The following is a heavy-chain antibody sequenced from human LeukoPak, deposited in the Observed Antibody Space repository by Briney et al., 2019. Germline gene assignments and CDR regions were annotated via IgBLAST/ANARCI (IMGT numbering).Heavy chain of an antibody. CDR3: ASSSGYKKEEKYFQH. V-gene: IGHV4-30-2*01. J-gene: IGHJ1*01. D-gene: IGHD3-22*01. CDR2: IYHSGST. CDR1: GGSISSGGYS. Sequence: PSQTLSLTCAVSGGSISSGGYSWSWIRQPPGKGLEWIGYIYHSGSTYYNPSLKSRVTISVDRSKNQVSLKLSSVTAADTAVYYCASSSGYKKEEKYFQHWGQGTLVTVSS.